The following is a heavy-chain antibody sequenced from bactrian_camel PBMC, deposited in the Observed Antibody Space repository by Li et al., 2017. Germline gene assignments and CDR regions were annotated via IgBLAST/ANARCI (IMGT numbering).Heavy chain of an antibody. D-gene: IGHD2*01. CDR2: TDADGSR. J-gene: IGHJ4*01. V-gene: IGHV3S67*01. Sequence: VQLVESGGDSVQTGGSLRLSCEVSGSRYNRYCMGWFRQRQGNEREGVAATDADGSRHYADSLKGRFTISQGNTNNRLYLQMDNLKSEDTGKYYCAAATVRTEGICYEYYSLTGLPQARSFAYWATGPRSPSP. CDR1: GSRYNRYC.